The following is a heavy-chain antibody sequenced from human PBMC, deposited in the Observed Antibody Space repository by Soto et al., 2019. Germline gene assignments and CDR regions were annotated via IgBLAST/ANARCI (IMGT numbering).Heavy chain of an antibody. D-gene: IGHD5-12*01. J-gene: IGHJ6*02. V-gene: IGHV3-48*03. CDR2: ISSSGSTI. CDR1: GFTFSSYE. CDR3: ARADYIVATKDYYYYYGMDV. Sequence: LRLSCAASGFTFSSYEMNWVRQAPGKGLEWVSYISSSGSTIYYADSVKGRFTISRDNAKNSLYLQMNSLRAEDTAVYYCARADYIVATKDYYYYYGMDVWGQGTTVTVSS.